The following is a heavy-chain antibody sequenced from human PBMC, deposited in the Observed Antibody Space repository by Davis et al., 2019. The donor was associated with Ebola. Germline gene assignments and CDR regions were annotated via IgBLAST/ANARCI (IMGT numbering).Heavy chain of an antibody. CDR1: GFIFSSYG. CDR2: ISTYI. CDR3: ARGNSGNYVLDY. D-gene: IGHD1-26*01. V-gene: IGHV3-21*01. J-gene: IGHJ4*02. Sequence: GGSLTLSCAASGFIFSSYGMSWVRQAPGKGLEWVSSISTYIYYADSVKGRFTISRDNAKNSLYLQMNSLRAEDTAVYYCARGNSGNYVLDYWGQGTLVTVSS.